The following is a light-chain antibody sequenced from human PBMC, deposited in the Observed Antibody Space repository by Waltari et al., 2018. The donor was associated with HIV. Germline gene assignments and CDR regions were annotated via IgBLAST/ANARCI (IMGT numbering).Light chain of an antibody. CDR2: LGS. J-gene: IGKJ3*01. V-gene: IGKV2-28*01. CDR1: QSLLHSNEYNF. CDR3: MQGLHTPFT. Sequence: IVITLFPLPLPVNPEELASISCMSHQSLLHSNEYNFLTWFLQKPGKSPRLLIYLGSNRASGVPDRFSGGASGTNYTLKIRRVEAGDVGVYYCMQGLHTPFTLGPGTKVDI.